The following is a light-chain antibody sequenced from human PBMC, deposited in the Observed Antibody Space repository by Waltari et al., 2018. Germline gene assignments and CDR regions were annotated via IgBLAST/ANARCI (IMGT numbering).Light chain of an antibody. CDR2: KDN. CDR3: QSTDTTGTYLV. J-gene: IGLJ2*01. Sequence: SNELTQPPSVSVSPGQTARITCSGDAWATENVYWYQQKPGQAPLLVKYKDNERPAGIPERFTGSSSGTTVTLIINGVQAEDEADYYCQSTDTTGTYLVFGGGTKLTVL. CDR1: AWATEN. V-gene: IGLV3-25*03.